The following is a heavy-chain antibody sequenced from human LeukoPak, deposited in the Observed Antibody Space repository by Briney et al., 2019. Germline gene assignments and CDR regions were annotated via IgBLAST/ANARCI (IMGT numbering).Heavy chain of an antibody. Sequence: ASVKVSCEASGYTLSSYPMNWVRQAPGQGLEWMGWINTNNGNPTYAQGFTGRFVFSLDTSVSTAYLQISSLKAEDTAMYYCATSLYGSGSDNWGQGTLVTVSS. CDR1: GYTLSSYP. CDR2: INTNNGNP. CDR3: ATSLYGSGSDN. J-gene: IGHJ4*02. V-gene: IGHV7-4-1*02. D-gene: IGHD3-10*01.